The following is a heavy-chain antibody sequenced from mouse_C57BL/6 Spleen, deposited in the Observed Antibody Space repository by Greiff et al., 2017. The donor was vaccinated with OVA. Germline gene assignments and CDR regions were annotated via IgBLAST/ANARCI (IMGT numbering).Heavy chain of an antibody. CDR2: ISDGGSYT. V-gene: IGHV5-4*01. J-gene: IGHJ4*01. Sequence: EVHLVESGGGLVKPGGSLKLSCAASGFTFSSYAMSWVRQTPEKRLEWVATISDGGSYTYYPDNVKGRFTISRDNAKNNLYLQMSHLKSEDTAMYYCARGRTGTSYYAMDYWGQGTSVTVSS. CDR3: ARGRTGTSYYAMDY. D-gene: IGHD4-1*01. CDR1: GFTFSSYA.